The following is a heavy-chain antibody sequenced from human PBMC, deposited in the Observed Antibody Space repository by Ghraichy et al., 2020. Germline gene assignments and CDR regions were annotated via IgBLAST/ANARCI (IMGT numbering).Heavy chain of an antibody. D-gene: IGHD3-22*01. Sequence: GGSLRLSCVASGFTFNEYEMQWVRQAPGKGLDWVALISNDGATEYYADSVKGRFTISRDNSKKTIYLQMNSLRTDDTAVFYCARGGRHDSSGRFGVCDKWGQGTQVTVSS. V-gene: IGHV3-30*04. CDR2: ISNDGATE. CDR3: ARGGRHDSSGRFGVCDK. J-gene: IGHJ4*02. CDR1: GFTFNEYE.